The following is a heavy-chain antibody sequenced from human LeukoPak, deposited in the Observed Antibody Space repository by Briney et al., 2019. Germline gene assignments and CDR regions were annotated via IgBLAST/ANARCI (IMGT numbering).Heavy chain of an antibody. V-gene: IGHV4-39*01. Sequence: SETLSLTCTVSGGSISSTTYFWGWIRQPPGKGLEWIASVYYNASTYYIPSLKSRATISLDTSKNQFSLKLRSVTAADTAVYFCARRGVVDPGSKSHSYSQMDVWGKEPTVTVPS. D-gene: IGHD2-21*01. CDR2: VYYNAST. J-gene: IGHJ6*03. CDR3: ARRGVVDPGSKSHSYSQMDV. CDR1: GGSISSTTYF.